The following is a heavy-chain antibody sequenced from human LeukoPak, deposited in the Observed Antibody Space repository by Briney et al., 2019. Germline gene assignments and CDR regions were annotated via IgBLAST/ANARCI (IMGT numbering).Heavy chain of an antibody. J-gene: IGHJ5*02. CDR1: GFTFSSYS. CDR2: ISSTSSYI. D-gene: IGHD1-26*01. V-gene: IGHV3-21*01. Sequence: GGSLRLSCAASGFTFSSYSMNWVRQAPGKGLEWVSSISSTSSYIYYADSVKGRFTISRDNAKNSLYLQMNSLRAEDTAVYYCASYSGSYGIWFDPWGQGTLVTVSS. CDR3: ASYSGSYGIWFDP.